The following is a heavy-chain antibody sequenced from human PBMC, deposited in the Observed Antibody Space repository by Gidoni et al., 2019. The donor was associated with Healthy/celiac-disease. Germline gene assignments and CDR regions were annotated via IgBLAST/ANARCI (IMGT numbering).Heavy chain of an antibody. Sequence: QVQLAESGGGVVQPGRSLRLSCAASGFTFSSYGMHWVRQAPGKGLEWVAVISYDGSNKYYADSVKGRFTISRDNSKNTLYLQMNSLRAEDTAVYYCAKTTTEDYWGQGTLVTVSS. CDR3: AKTTTEDY. CDR2: ISYDGSNK. J-gene: IGHJ4*02. CDR1: GFTFSSYG. D-gene: IGHD4-17*01. V-gene: IGHV3-30*18.